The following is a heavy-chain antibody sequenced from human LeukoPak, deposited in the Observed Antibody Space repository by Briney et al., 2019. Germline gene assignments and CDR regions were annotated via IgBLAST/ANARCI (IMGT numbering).Heavy chain of an antibody. CDR3: AKDMRSSRGPGDWYFDL. J-gene: IGHJ2*01. CDR2: ISWDGGST. CDR1: GFTFDDYT. V-gene: IGHV3-43*01. Sequence: GGSLRLSCAASGFTFDDYTMHWVRQAPGKGLEWVSLISWDGGSTYYADSVKGRFTISRDNSKNSLYLQMNSLRTEDTALYYCAKDMRSSRGPGDWYFDLWGRGTLVTVSS. D-gene: IGHD2-15*01.